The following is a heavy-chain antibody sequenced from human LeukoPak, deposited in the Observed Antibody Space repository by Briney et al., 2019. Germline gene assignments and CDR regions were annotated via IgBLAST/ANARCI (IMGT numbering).Heavy chain of an antibody. Sequence: GASVKVSCKASGYTFNNYYIHWVRQAPGQGLEWMAIINPSDCSTSYAQKFQGRVTVTRDMSTSTVYMELSSLRSEDTAVYYCAREITPYYFHYWGQGTLITVSS. CDR2: INPSDCST. J-gene: IGHJ4*02. CDR3: AREITPYYFHY. D-gene: IGHD2-15*01. CDR1: GYTFNNYY. V-gene: IGHV1-46*02.